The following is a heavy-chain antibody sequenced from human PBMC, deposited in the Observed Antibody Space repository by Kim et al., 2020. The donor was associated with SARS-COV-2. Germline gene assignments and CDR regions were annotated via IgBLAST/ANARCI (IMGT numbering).Heavy chain of an antibody. Sequence: PSLKSRVTISVDTSKNQFSLKLSSVTAADTAVYYCARDTAGTGGYYGMDVWGQGTTVTVSS. D-gene: IGHD6-13*01. J-gene: IGHJ6*02. V-gene: IGHV4-31*02. CDR3: ARDTAGTGGYYGMDV.